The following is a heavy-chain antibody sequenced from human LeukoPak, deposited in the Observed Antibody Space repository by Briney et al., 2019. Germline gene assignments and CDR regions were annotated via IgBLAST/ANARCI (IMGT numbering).Heavy chain of an antibody. CDR3: AREGIVVVSLFDS. V-gene: IGHV4-39*07. CDR1: GGSISSYY. CDR2: IYYSGST. Sequence: SETLSLTCTVSGGSISSYYWGWIRQPPGKGLEWIGTIYYSGSTYYNPSLESRVTISVDTSKNQISLKLSSVTAADTAVYYCAREGIVVVSLFDSWGQGTLVTVSS. J-gene: IGHJ4*02. D-gene: IGHD3-22*01.